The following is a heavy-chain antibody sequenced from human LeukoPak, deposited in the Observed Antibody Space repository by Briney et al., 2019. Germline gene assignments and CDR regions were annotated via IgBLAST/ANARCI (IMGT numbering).Heavy chain of an antibody. Sequence: SETLSLTCLVSGGSITTSSYYWGWIRQPPGKGLEWIGSIYHSGSTYYNPSLKSRVTISVDTSKNQFSLKLSSVTAADTAVYYCARGAVAGTRYFQHWGQGTLVTVSS. V-gene: IGHV4-39*07. D-gene: IGHD6-19*01. CDR2: IYHSGST. CDR3: ARGAVAGTRYFQH. CDR1: GGSITTSSYY. J-gene: IGHJ1*01.